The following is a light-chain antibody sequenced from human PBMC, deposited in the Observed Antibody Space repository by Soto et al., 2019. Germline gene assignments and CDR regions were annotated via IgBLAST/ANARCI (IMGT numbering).Light chain of an antibody. CDR3: GEHAGSNTWV. V-gene: IGLV2-8*01. CDR2: EVN. Sequence: QSALTQSPSASASPGQSVTISCTGSSGDIGAYNYVSWYQQHPGKAPKLIIYEVNKRPSGVPDRFSGSKSGITASLTVSGLQADDEADYFCGEHAGSNTWVFGGGTKRTVL. CDR1: SGDIGAYNY. J-gene: IGLJ3*02.